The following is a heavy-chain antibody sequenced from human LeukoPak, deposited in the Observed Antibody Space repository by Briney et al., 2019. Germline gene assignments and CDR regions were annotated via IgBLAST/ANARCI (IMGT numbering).Heavy chain of an antibody. CDR2: ISGSGGST. Sequence: ASVKVSCKASGYTFTGYAMSWVRQAPGKGLEWVSAISGSGGSTYYADSVKGRFTISRDNSKNTLYLQMNSLRAEDTAVYYCARAGYNWNHGAFDIWGQGTMVTVSS. CDR1: GYTFTGYA. CDR3: ARAGYNWNHGAFDI. V-gene: IGHV3-23*01. D-gene: IGHD1-14*01. J-gene: IGHJ3*02.